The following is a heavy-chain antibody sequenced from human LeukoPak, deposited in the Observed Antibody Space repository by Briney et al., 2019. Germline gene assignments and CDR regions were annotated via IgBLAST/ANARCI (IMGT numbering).Heavy chain of an antibody. V-gene: IGHV3-23*01. J-gene: IGHJ4*02. CDR3: AKCGNSGCHLIDY. CDR2: ISGRTGAT. D-gene: IGHD5-12*01. Sequence: SGGSLRLSCAASGFTFSSYAMSWVRQAPGKGLEWVSAISGRTGATYYADSEKGRFTISRDNSKSTLYLQMDSLRAEDTAVYYCAKCGNSGCHLIDYWGQGTLVTVSS. CDR1: GFTFSSYA.